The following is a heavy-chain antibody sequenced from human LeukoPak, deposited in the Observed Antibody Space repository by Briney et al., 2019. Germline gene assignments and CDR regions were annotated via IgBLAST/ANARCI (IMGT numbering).Heavy chain of an antibody. CDR3: ARDDGGNFNDAFDI. CDR2: IKQDGSEK. CDR1: GFTFSSYW. V-gene: IGHV3-7*01. D-gene: IGHD4-23*01. Sequence: GGSLRLSCAASGFTFSSYWMSWVRQAPGKGLEWVANIKQDGSEKYYVDSVKGRFTISRDNAKNSLYLQMNSLRAEDTAVYFCARDDGGNFNDAFDIWGQGTMVTVSS. J-gene: IGHJ3*02.